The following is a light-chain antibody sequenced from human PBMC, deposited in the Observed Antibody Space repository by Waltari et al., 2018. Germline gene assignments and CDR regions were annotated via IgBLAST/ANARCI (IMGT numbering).Light chain of an antibody. CDR3: NSQDSSRNPL. V-gene: IGLV3-19*01. CDR1: SLSNSF. CDR2: GKI. J-gene: IGLJ3*02. Sequence: SSELTQDPAVSVALGQTVRITCRGDSLSNSFERWYQQKPGQAPILVIYGKINRHSRMPARFSCSWSGDTSFLAITGAQAEDGAYYCCNSQDSSRNPLFGGGTKLTVL.